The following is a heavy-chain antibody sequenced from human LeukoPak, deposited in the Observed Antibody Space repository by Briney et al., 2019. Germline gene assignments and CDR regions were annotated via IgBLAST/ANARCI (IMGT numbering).Heavy chain of an antibody. CDR2: IKSDGSST. J-gene: IGHJ4*02. CDR1: GFTFSRYW. V-gene: IGHV3-74*01. D-gene: IGHD2-8*02. Sequence: PGGSLRLSCAASGFTFSRYWMHWVRQAPGKALVWVSRIKSDGSSTRYADSVKGRFTISRDNAKNTLYLQMNSLRAEDTAVYYCARDSAECTGGYCYLVSWGQGTLVTVSS. CDR3: ARDSAECTGGYCYLVS.